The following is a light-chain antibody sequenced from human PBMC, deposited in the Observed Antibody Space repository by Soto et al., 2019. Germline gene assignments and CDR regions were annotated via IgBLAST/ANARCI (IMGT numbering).Light chain of an antibody. Sequence: ELVITQSPATLSVSPGERATLSCRASQSVSSDLAWYHQKPGQAPRLLIYGAYTRATGIQARFSGSGSGTEFTLTINSLQSEDFAVYYCKQYNNWPRTFGQGTKVDIK. V-gene: IGKV3-15*01. CDR3: KQYNNWPRT. J-gene: IGKJ1*01. CDR1: QSVSSD. CDR2: GAY.